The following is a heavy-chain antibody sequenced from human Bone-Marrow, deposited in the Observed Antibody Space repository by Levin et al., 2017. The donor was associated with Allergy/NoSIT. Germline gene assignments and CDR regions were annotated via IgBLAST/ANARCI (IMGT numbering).Heavy chain of an antibody. D-gene: IGHD3-10*01. Sequence: ASVKVSCKASGYTFTGYYMHWVRQAPGQGLEWMGWINPNSGGTNYAQKFQGRVTMTRDTSISTAYMELSRLRSDDTAVYYCARQLHPTSGSGSYEGGPIDYWGQGTLVTVSS. V-gene: IGHV1-2*02. CDR1: GYTFTGYY. CDR3: ARQLHPTSGSGSYEGGPIDY. J-gene: IGHJ4*02. CDR2: INPNSGGT.